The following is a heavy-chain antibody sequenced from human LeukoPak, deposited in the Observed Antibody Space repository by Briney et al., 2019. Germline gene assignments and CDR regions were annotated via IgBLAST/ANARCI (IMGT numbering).Heavy chain of an antibody. CDR2: INPSGGST. CDR3: ATSWSLFDY. V-gene: IGHV1-46*01. D-gene: IGHD6-13*01. J-gene: IGHJ4*02. Sequence: GASVKVSCKASGYTFTSYDINWVRQAPGQGLEWMGIINPSGGSTSYAQKFQGRVTMTRDTSTSTVYMELSSLRSEDTAVYYCATSWSLFDYWGQGTLVTVSS. CDR1: GYTFTSYD.